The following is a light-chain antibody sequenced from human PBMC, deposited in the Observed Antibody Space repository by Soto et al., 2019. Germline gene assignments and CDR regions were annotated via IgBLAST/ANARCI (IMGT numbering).Light chain of an antibody. CDR3: QQRSNLLT. CDR1: QSVSSY. V-gene: IGKV3-11*01. J-gene: IGKJ4*01. Sequence: EIVLTQSPATLSLSPGERATLSCRASQSVSSYLAWYQQKPGQAPRLLIYDASNRATGIPARFSGSWSGTDFTLTISRLEPEDFAIYYCQQRSNLLTFGGGTKVEIK. CDR2: DAS.